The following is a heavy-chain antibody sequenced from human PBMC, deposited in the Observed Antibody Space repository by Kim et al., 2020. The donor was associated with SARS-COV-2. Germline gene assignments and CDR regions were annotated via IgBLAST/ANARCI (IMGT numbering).Heavy chain of an antibody. CDR3: ARGARRFTWIQLSGGSYFDY. D-gene: IGHD5-18*01. CDR1: GGSFSGYY. Sequence: SETLSLTCAVYGGSFSGYYWSWIRQPPGKGLEWIGEINHSGSTNYNPSLKSRVTISVDTSKNQFSLKLSSVTAADTAVYYCARGARRFTWIQLSGGSYFDYWGQGTLVTVSS. V-gene: IGHV4-34*01. J-gene: IGHJ4*02. CDR2: INHSGST.